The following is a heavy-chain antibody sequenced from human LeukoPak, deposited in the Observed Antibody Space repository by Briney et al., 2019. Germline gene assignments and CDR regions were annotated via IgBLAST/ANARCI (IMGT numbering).Heavy chain of an antibody. J-gene: IGHJ4*02. CDR1: GGSIINFY. Sequence: PWETLFLTCSVSGGSIINFYWSWMRQPPGKGLEWSGYIHSNGGTNYNPSLKSRVTMSVDTSKNQFALKLNSVTAADTAVYYCARHVSGIYGSRGDFDSWGQGTLVTVSS. CDR2: IHSNGGT. CDR3: ARHVSGIYGSRGDFDS. D-gene: IGHD3-10*01. V-gene: IGHV4-59*08.